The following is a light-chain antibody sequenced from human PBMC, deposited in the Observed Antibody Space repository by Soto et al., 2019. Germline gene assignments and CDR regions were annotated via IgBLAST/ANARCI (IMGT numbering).Light chain of an antibody. CDR2: GSF. V-gene: IGKV3-15*01. CDR1: QSVGTN. CDR3: QQYNNWPPYT. J-gene: IGKJ2*01. Sequence: EIVMTQSPATLSVSPGERANLSCRASQSVGTNLAWYQQKPGQAPRLLMYGSFITATGTQARFSGSGSETEFTLTISSLQSEDFAVYFCQQYNNWPPYTFGQGTKLEMK.